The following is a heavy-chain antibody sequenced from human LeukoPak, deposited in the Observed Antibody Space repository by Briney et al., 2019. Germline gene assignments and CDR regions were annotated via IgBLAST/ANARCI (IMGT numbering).Heavy chain of an antibody. Sequence: SETLSLTCTVSGGSISSYYWTWIRQPPGKGLEWIGYIYYSGSTNYNPSLKSRVTISVDTSKNQFSLKLSSVTAADTAVYYCARGYFDWLLVRDDAFDIWGQGTMVTVSS. CDR1: GGSISSYY. D-gene: IGHD3-9*01. CDR2: IYYSGST. V-gene: IGHV4-59*08. J-gene: IGHJ3*02. CDR3: ARGYFDWLLVRDDAFDI.